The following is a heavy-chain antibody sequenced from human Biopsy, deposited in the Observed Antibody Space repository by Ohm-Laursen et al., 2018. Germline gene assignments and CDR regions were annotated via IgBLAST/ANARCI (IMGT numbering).Heavy chain of an antibody. CDR3: AADADGYYTEFDY. J-gene: IGHJ4*02. D-gene: IGHD3-3*01. CDR1: GGTFSNYA. CDR2: IVPILGHL. Sequence: GSSVKVSCKASGGTFSNYAISWVRQAPGEGLEWVGRIVPILGHLNYAQRFQGRVSTTADKSTTYVYMELSRLTSGDTAVYYCAADADGYYTEFDYWGPGTLVTVSS. V-gene: IGHV1-69*04.